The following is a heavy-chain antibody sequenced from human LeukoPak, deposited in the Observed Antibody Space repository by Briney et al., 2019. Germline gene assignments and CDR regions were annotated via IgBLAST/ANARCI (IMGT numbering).Heavy chain of an antibody. D-gene: IGHD6-13*01. J-gene: IGHJ4*02. CDR3: ATKSSSWSNFDY. CDR1: GYSFTTYW. V-gene: IGHV5-51*01. CDR2: IYPGDSDT. Sequence: GESLKISCKGSGYSFTTYWIGWVRQMPGKGLEWMGVIYPGDSDTRYSPSFQGQVTISADKSITTAYLQWSSLKASDTAMYYCATKSSSWSNFDYWGQGTLVTVSS.